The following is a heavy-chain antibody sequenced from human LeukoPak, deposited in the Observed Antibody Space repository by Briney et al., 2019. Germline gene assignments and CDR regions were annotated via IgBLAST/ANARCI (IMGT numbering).Heavy chain of an antibody. D-gene: IGHD3-22*01. Sequence: PSETLSLTCAVYGGSFSGYYWSWIRQPPGKGLEWIGEINHSGSTNYNPSLKSRVTISADTSKNQFSLKLSSVTAADTAVYYCARGPLAAMIVVAPTGWFDPWGQGTLVTVSS. CDR1: GGSFSGYY. CDR3: ARGPLAAMIVVAPTGWFDP. J-gene: IGHJ5*02. V-gene: IGHV4-34*01. CDR2: INHSGST.